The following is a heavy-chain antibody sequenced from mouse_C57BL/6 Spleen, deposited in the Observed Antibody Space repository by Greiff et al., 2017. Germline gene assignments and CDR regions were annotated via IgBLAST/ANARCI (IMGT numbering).Heavy chain of an antibody. D-gene: IGHD1-1*01. J-gene: IGHJ4*01. CDR2: IHPNSGST. CDR3: AREYGSSYGAMDY. Sequence: QVQLQQPGAELVKPGASVKLSCKASGYTFTSYWMHWVKQRPGQGLEWIGMIHPNSGSTNYNEKFKSKATLTVDKSSSTTYMQLSSLTSEDSAVDYWAREYGSSYGAMDYWGQGTSVTVSS. V-gene: IGHV1-64*01. CDR1: GYTFTSYW.